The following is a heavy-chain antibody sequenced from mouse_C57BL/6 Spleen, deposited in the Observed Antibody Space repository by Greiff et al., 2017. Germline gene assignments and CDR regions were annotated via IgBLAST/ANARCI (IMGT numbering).Heavy chain of an antibody. CDR1: GYTFTDYY. D-gene: IGHD1-1*01. V-gene: IGHV1-26*01. J-gene: IGHJ4*01. Sequence: EVQLQQSGPELVKPGASVKISCKASGYTFTDYYMNWVKQSHGKSLEWIGDINPNNGGTSYNQKFKGKATLTVDKSSSTAYMELRSLTSEDSAVYYCARPTVVGAMDYWGQGTSVTVSS. CDR2: INPNNGGT. CDR3: ARPTVVGAMDY.